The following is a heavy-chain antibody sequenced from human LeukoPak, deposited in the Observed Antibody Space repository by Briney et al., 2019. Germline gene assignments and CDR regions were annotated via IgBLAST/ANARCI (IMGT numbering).Heavy chain of an antibody. J-gene: IGHJ4*02. Sequence: GGSLRLSCVASGFTFSSYWMSWVRQAPGKGLEWVANIKQDGSEKYYVDSVKGRITISRDHAKNSLYLQMNSLRAEDTAVYYCARDDWARTAYWGQGTLVTVSS. D-gene: IGHD3-9*01. CDR2: IKQDGSEK. CDR3: ARDDWARTAY. V-gene: IGHV3-7*01. CDR1: GFTFSSYW.